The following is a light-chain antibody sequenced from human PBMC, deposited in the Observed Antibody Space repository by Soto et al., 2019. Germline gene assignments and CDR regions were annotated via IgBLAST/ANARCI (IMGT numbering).Light chain of an antibody. V-gene: IGLV2-14*01. CDR3: RSYTASDTLI. CDR2: EVS. J-gene: IGLJ2*01. Sequence: QSVLTQPASVSGSVGQSITISCTGTSSDVGAYNSVSWYQQYPGKAPKFIIYEVSNRPSGVSNRFSGSKSGNTASLTISGLQAEDEADYFCRSYTASDTLIVGGGTKVTVL. CDR1: SSDVGAYNS.